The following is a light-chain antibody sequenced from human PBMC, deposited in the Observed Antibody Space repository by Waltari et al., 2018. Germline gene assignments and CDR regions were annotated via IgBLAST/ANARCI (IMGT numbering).Light chain of an antibody. CDR1: QSVRGS. V-gene: IGKV3-20*01. CDR2: GAS. Sequence: EIVLTQSPGTLSLSPGERATLSCRASQSVRGSLAWYQQKAGQAPRLLIYGASSRATGILDRFSGSGSGTDFSLTISRLEPEDFAVYYCQHYVRLPATFGQGTKVEIK. CDR3: QHYVRLPAT. J-gene: IGKJ1*01.